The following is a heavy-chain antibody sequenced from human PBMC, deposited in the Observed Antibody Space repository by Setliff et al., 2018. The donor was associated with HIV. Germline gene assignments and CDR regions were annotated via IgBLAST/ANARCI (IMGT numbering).Heavy chain of an antibody. CDR1: GGSISSSSYY. J-gene: IGHJ6*03. V-gene: IGHV4-39*01. CDR2: IYYRGNT. Sequence: SETLSLTCTVSGGSISSSSYYWGWIRQPPGKGLEWIGSIYYRGNTYFNPSFISRVTISIDSSKNQFSLKLMSLTAADTAVYYCARQHYYESSGRNHMDVWGKGTTVTVSS. D-gene: IGHD3-22*01. CDR3: ARQHYYESSGRNHMDV.